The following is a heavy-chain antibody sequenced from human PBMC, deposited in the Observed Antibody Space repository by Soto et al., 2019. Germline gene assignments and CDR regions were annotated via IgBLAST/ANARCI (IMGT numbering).Heavy chain of an antibody. D-gene: IGHD3-16*01. CDR2: IDRSGEIA. V-gene: IGHV3-23*01. Sequence: EVQLSESGGGLVQFGGSLRLSCAASGSSFSAYAINWVRQAPGKGLEWVSAIDRSGEIAYYADSVKGRFTISRDNAKNNLKPEMNSLRAGDTAVYFCAEGSFWVHYGMDVWGPGTTVTVSS. J-gene: IGHJ6*02. CDR1: GSSFSAYA. CDR3: AEGSFWVHYGMDV.